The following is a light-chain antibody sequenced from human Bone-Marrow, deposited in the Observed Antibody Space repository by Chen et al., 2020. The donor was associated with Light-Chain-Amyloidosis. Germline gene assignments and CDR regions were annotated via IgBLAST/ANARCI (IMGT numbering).Light chain of an antibody. CDR3: QVWDRSSDRPV. CDR1: NIGSTS. Sequence: SYVLTQPSSVSVAPGQTGTIACGGNNIGSTSVHWYQQTPGQSPLLVVYDDSDRPSGIPERLSGSNSGNTATLTISRVEAGDEADYSCQVWDRSSDRPVFGGGTKLTVL. V-gene: IGLV3-21*02. J-gene: IGLJ3*02. CDR2: DDS.